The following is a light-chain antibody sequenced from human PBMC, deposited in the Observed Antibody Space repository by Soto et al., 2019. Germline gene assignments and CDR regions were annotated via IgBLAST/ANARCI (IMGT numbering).Light chain of an antibody. V-gene: IGLV2-14*01. CDR3: SSYTTSRTVYV. J-gene: IGLJ1*01. Sequence: QSALTQPASVSGSPGQSITISCTGTSSDVGGYNYVSWYQQHPGKAPKLMIYEVDNRPSGVSNRFSGSKSGNTASLTISGLQAEDEADYYCSSYTTSRTVYVFGTGTKVTVL. CDR1: SSDVGGYNY. CDR2: EVD.